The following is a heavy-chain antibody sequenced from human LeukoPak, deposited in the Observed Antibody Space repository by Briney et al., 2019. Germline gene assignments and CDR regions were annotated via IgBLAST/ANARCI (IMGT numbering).Heavy chain of an antibody. V-gene: IGHV3-7*01. CDR2: IKQDGSEK. J-gene: IGHJ4*02. Sequence: GGSLRLSCVASGFSFSSHSMNWVRQAPGKGLEWVANIKQDGSEKYYVDSVKGRFTISRDNAKNSLYLQMNSLRAEDTAVYYCAREDSGSYYSHFDYWGQGTLVTVSS. CDR1: GFSFSSHS. CDR3: AREDSGSYYSHFDY. D-gene: IGHD1-26*01.